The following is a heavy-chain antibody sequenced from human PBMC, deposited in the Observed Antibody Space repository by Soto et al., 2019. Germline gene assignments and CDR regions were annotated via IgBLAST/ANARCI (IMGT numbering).Heavy chain of an antibody. Sequence: PGGSLRLSCAASGFTFSSYAMSWVRQAPGKGLEWVSAISGSGGSTYYADSVKGRFTISRDNSKNTLYLQMNSLRAEDTAVYYCAKDQVPTVTLLDYGMDVGGQGTTVTVSS. CDR2: ISGSGGST. CDR3: AKDQVPTVTLLDYGMDV. D-gene: IGHD4-17*01. V-gene: IGHV3-23*01. J-gene: IGHJ6*02. CDR1: GFTFSSYA.